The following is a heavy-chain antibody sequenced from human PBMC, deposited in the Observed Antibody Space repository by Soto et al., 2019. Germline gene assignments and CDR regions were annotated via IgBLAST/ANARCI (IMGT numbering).Heavy chain of an antibody. J-gene: IGHJ4*02. D-gene: IGHD3-10*01. CDR2: IIPIFGTP. CDR3: ARDRDDYGSGNYYNRIDF. Sequence: QVQLVQSGAEVKKPGSSVKVSCKASGGIFSTYAISWLRQAPGQGLEWMGGIIPIFGTPNYAQRFQGRVTITADESTSTAYMELSRLRFDDTAVYYCARDRDDYGSGNYYNRIDFWGQGTLVTVSS. CDR1: GGIFSTYA. V-gene: IGHV1-69*01.